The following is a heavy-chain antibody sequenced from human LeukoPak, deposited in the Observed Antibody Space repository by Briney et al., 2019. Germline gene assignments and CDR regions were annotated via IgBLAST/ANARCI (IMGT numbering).Heavy chain of an antibody. V-gene: IGHV3-74*01. D-gene: IGHD2-21*02. J-gene: IGHJ3*02. CDR2: INSDGSST. CDR1: GFTVSSNY. CDR3: ARVRRLGGPTDRAFDI. Sequence: PGGSLRLSCAASGFTVSSNYMSWVRQAPGKGLVWVSRINSDGSSTSYADSVKGRFTISRDNAKNTLYLQMNSLRAEDTAVYYCARVRRLGGPTDRAFDIWGQGTMVTVSS.